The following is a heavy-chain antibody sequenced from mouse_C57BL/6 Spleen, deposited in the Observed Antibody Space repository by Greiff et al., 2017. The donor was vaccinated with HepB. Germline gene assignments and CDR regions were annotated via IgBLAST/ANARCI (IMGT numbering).Heavy chain of an antibody. CDR3: APHYDESPWFAY. D-gene: IGHD1-2*01. J-gene: IGHJ3*01. CDR2: IYPGDGDN. CDR1: GYAFSSYW. V-gene: IGHV1-80*01. Sequence: VKLMESGAELVKPGASVKISCKASGYAFSSYWMNWVKQRPGKGLEWIGQIYPGDGDNKYNGKFKGKATLTADKSSSTAYMQLSSLTSEDSAVYFCAPHYDESPWFAYWGQGTLVTVSA.